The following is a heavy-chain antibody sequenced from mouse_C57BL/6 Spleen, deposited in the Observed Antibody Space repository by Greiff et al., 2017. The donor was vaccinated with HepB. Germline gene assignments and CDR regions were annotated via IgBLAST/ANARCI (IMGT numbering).Heavy chain of an antibody. CDR1: GYAFSSSW. CDR2: IYPGDGDT. Sequence: VQLQQSGPELVKPGASVKISCKASGYAFSSSWMNWVKQRPGKGLEWIGRIYPGDGDTNYNGKFKGKATLTADKSSSTAYMQLSSLTSEDSAVYFCARWGDYGDYAMDYWGQGTSVTVSS. J-gene: IGHJ4*01. V-gene: IGHV1-82*01. D-gene: IGHD2-4*01. CDR3: ARWGDYGDYAMDY.